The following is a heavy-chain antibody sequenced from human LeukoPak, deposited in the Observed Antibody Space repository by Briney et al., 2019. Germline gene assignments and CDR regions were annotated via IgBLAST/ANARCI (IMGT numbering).Heavy chain of an antibody. V-gene: IGHV3-7*01. Sequence: GGSLRLSCAASGFTFSNAWMSWVRQAPGKGLEWVANIKQDGSEKYYVDSVKGRFTISRDNSKNTLYLQMNSLRAEDTAVYYCARVHFSSSPYFDYWGQGTLVTVSS. J-gene: IGHJ4*02. CDR1: GFTFSNAW. CDR2: IKQDGSEK. CDR3: ARVHFSSSPYFDY. D-gene: IGHD6-6*01.